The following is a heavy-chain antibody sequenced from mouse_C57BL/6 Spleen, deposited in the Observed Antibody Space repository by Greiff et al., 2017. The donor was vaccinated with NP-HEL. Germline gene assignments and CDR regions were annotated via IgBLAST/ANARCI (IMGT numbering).Heavy chain of an antibody. V-gene: IGHV1-52*01. D-gene: IGHD1-1*01. J-gene: IGHJ3*01. CDR1: GYTFTSYW. CDR2: IDPSDSET. CDR3: ARSGGSSPWFAY. Sequence: QVQLQQPGAELVRPGSSVKLSCKASGYTFTSYWMHWVKQRPIQGLEWIGNIDPSDSETHYNQKFKDKATLTVDNSSSTAYMQLSSLTSEDSAVYYCARSGGSSPWFAYWGQGTLVTVSA.